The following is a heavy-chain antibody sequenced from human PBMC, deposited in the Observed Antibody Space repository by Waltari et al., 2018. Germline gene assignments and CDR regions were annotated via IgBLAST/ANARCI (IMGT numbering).Heavy chain of an antibody. CDR3: AKSRGFEY. CDR2: INYDGSQK. CDR1: GFTFSRYW. D-gene: IGHD2-2*01. Sequence: EVQLVESGGGLVQPGGYLRLSCGASGFTFSRYWMSWVRQTPGKGLDWVANINYDGSQKYYVDSVKGRFTISRDNAKNSLYLQMNSLRVEDTAVYYCAKSRGFEYWGHGTLITVSS. J-gene: IGHJ4*01. V-gene: IGHV3-7*01.